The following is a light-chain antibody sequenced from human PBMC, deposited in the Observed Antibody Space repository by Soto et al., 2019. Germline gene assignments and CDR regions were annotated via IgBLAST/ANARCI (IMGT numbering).Light chain of an antibody. Sequence: DIQMTQSPSSLSASVGDRVTITCRASQGISNYLDWYQQKPGKVPKLLIYAASTLQSGVPSRFSGSGSGTDFTLTISSLQPEDVATYYCQKYNSAPPAWTFGQGTKVEIK. CDR3: QKYNSAPPAWT. CDR1: QGISNY. J-gene: IGKJ1*01. V-gene: IGKV1-27*01. CDR2: AAS.